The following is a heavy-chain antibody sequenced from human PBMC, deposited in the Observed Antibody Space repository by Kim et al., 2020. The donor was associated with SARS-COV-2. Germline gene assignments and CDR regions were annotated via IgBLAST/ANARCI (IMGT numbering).Heavy chain of an antibody. V-gene: IGHV4-59*01. D-gene: IGHD6-6*01. Sequence: NPALKSRLTISVDTSKNQFSLKLSSVTAADTAVYYCARVSRSSSGFDYWGQGTLVTVSS. CDR3: ARVSRSSSGFDY. J-gene: IGHJ4*02.